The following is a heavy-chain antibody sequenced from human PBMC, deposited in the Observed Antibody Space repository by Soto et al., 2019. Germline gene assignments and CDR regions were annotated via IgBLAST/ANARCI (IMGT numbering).Heavy chain of an antibody. D-gene: IGHD2-15*01. J-gene: IGHJ6*02. CDR3: ARGTHCSGSTGNFSGLDV. CDR2: IGISADT. Sequence: GVSLRLSFAASGFTFSSYDMHWVRQVAGRGLEWVSAIGISADTFYGDSVKGRFTISRENAENSLYLHMNSLGAGDTAVYYCARGTHCSGSTGNFSGLDVWGQGTTVTVSS. CDR1: GFTFSSYD. V-gene: IGHV3-13*01.